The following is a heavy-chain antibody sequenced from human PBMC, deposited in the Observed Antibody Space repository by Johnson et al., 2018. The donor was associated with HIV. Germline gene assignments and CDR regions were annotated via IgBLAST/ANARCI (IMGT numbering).Heavy chain of an antibody. CDR2: IYSGGST. CDR1: GFTVSGNY. J-gene: IGHJ3*02. CDR3: ARESSPWGGDYAGYGLDI. D-gene: IGHD4-17*01. Sequence: EVQLVESGGDLVQPGGSLRLSCAASGFTVSGNYMSWVRQAPGKGLEWVSVIYSGGSTQYADFVKGRFSISRDTSKNTVYLQMNSLRAEDTAVYYCARESSPWGGDYAGYGLDIWGQGTRVAVSS. V-gene: IGHV3-66*01.